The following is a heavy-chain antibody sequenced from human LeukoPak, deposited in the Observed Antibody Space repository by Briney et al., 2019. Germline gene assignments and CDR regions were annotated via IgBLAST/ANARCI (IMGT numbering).Heavy chain of an antibody. CDR2: IYHSGST. CDR1: GYSISSGYY. V-gene: IGHV4-38-2*01. D-gene: IGHD6-6*01. CDR3: ARYGYSSSAGDC. Sequence: PSETLSLTCAVSGYSISSGYYWGWIRPPPGKGLEWIGNIYHSGSTYYNPSLKSRVTISVDTSKNQFSLKLNSVTAADTAVYYCARYGYSSSAGDCWGQGTLVTVSS. J-gene: IGHJ4*02.